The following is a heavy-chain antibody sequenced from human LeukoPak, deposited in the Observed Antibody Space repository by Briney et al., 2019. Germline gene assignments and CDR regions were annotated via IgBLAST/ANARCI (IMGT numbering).Heavy chain of an antibody. V-gene: IGHV3-30*02. CDR3: AKGLDYGDYARDY. CDR1: GFTFSSYG. CDR2: IRYDGSNK. Sequence: PGGSLRLSCAASGFTFSSYGMHWVRQAPGKGLEWVAFIRYDGSNKYYADSVKGRFTISRDNSKNTLYLQMNSLRAEDTAVYYCAKGLDYGDYARDYWGQGTLVTVSS. J-gene: IGHJ4*02. D-gene: IGHD4-17*01.